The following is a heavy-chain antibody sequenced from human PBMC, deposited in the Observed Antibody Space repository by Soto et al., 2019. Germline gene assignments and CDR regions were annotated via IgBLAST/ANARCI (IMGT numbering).Heavy chain of an antibody. Sequence: PSQTLSRTCAISGDSVSSNSAAWNWIRQSPSRGLEWLGRAYYRSQWYYDSAVSVRSRITVIPDTSKNQFSLQLSSVTPEDTAVYFCPKPKRAIRTYNGMDVWGHGTTVSVSS. CDR3: PKPKRAIRTYNGMDV. V-gene: IGHV6-1*01. J-gene: IGHJ6*02. CDR2: AYYRSQWYY. D-gene: IGHD2-2*02. CDR1: GDSVSSNSAA.